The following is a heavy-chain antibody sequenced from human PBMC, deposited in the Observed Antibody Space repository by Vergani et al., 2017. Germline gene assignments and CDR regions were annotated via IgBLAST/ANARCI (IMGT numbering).Heavy chain of an antibody. D-gene: IGHD3-22*01. Sequence: QVQLVESGGGVVQPGRSLRLSCAASGFTFSNFGMHWVRQAPGKGLEWVAIISYDGSYKYFADSVKGRFTISRDNSKNTMFLQMNNLRAEDTAVYYCAKDNVPGYYDSSGYCDYWGQGTLVTVSS. CDR1: GFTFSNFG. CDR2: ISYDGSYK. J-gene: IGHJ4*02. V-gene: IGHV3-30*18. CDR3: AKDNVPGYYDSSGYCDY.